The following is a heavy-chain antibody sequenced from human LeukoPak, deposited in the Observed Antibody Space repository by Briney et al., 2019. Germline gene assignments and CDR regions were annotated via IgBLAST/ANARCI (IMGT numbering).Heavy chain of an antibody. CDR3: AREREPVTTEFDY. CDR2: ISGSSSNTI. D-gene: IGHD4-17*01. Sequence: GGSLRLSFAASGFIFSDYYMNWIRQAPGKGLEWVSYISGSSSNTIYCADSVKGRFTISRDNAKNSLYLQMNSLRAEDTAVYYCAREREPVTTEFDYWGQGTLVTVSS. CDR1: GFIFSDYY. V-gene: IGHV3-11*01. J-gene: IGHJ4*02.